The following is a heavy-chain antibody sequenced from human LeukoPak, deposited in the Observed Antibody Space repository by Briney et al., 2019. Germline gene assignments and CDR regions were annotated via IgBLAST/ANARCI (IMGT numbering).Heavy chain of an antibody. CDR1: GFTFSSYA. D-gene: IGHD6-13*01. V-gene: IGHV3-30*04. CDR3: ATRHSSFWYIY. Sequence: PGRSLRLSCAASGFTFSSYAMHWVRQAPGKGLEWVAVISYDGSNKYYADSVKGRFTISRDNSKNTLYLQMNSLRAEDTAIYYCATRHSSFWYIYWGQGSLVTVSS. CDR2: ISYDGSNK. J-gene: IGHJ4*02.